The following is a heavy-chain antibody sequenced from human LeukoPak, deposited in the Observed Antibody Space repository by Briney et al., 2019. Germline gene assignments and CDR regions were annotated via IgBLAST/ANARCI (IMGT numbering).Heavy chain of an antibody. CDR1: GFTFSSYG. CDR3: ARGGKRALAGTRSPQYFQH. V-gene: IGHV3-30*02. CDR2: IRYDGSNK. J-gene: IGHJ1*01. Sequence: GGSLRLSCAASGFTFSSYGMHWVRQAPGKGLEWVAFIRYDGSNKYYADSVKGRFTISRDSSKNTLYVQMNSLRSEDTAVYYCARGGKRALAGTRSPQYFQHWGQGTLVTVSS. D-gene: IGHD6-19*01.